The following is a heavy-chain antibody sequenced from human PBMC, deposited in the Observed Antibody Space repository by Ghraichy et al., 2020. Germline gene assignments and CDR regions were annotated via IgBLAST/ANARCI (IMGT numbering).Heavy chain of an antibody. D-gene: IGHD2-2*01. CDR1: GGSISSSSYY. CDR2: IYYSGST. V-gene: IGHV4-39*01. J-gene: IGHJ5*02. Sequence: SETLSLTCTVSGGSISSSSYYWGWIRQPPGKGLEWIGSIYYSGSTYYNPSLKSRVTISVDTAKNQFSLKLSSVTAADTAVYYCARHPILPIVVVPAATPNWFDPWGQGTLVTVSS. CDR3: ARHPILPIVVVPAATPNWFDP.